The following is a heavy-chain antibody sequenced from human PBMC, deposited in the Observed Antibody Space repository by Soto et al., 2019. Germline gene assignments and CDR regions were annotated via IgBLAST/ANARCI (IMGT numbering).Heavy chain of an antibody. J-gene: IGHJ5*02. CDR2: IFYTGTT. Sequence: SETLSLTCTVSGGSISSYYWSWIRQPPGKGLEWVGGIFYTGTTYYSPSLKDRVTISVDTPKNSFSLNLTSVTAADTAVYFCARLVVVAPVANAWGQGTLVTVSS. V-gene: IGHV4-59*05. CDR3: ARLVVVAPVANA. D-gene: IGHD2-2*01. CDR1: GGSISSYY.